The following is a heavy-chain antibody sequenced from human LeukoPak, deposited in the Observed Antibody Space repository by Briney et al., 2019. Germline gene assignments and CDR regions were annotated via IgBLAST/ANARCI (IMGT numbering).Heavy chain of an antibody. Sequence: GGSLRLSCAASGFTFSSYGMHWVRQAPGKGLEWVAVIWYDGSNKYYADSVKGRFTISRDNFKNTLYLQMNSLRAEDTAVYYCAKDHNTMVRGVFDYWGQGTLVTVSS. V-gene: IGHV3-33*06. J-gene: IGHJ4*02. CDR3: AKDHNTMVRGVFDY. CDR2: IWYDGSNK. D-gene: IGHD3-10*01. CDR1: GFTFSSYG.